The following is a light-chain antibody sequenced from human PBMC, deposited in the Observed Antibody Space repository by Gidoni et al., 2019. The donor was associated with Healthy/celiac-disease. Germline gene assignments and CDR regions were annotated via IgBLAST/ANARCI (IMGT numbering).Light chain of an antibody. V-gene: IGKV3-11*01. CDR1: QSVSSY. Sequence: EIVLTQSPATLSLSPGGRATLSCRASQSVSSYLAWYQQKTGQAPRLLIYDASNRATGIPARFSGSRSGTDFTLTISSLEPEDFAVYYCQQRSNWPRVTFGRGTKVEIK. CDR2: DAS. J-gene: IGKJ4*01. CDR3: QQRSNWPRVT.